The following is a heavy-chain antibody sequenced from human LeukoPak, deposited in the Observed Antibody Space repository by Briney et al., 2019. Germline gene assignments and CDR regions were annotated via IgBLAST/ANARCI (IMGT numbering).Heavy chain of an antibody. Sequence: SETLSLTCTVSGGSVSSGSYYWSWIRQPPGKGLEWIGYIYYSGSTNYNPSLKSRVTISVDTSKNQFSLKLSSVTAADTAVYYCARGCLTVYYFYGMDVWGQGTTVTVSS. CDR2: IYYSGST. CDR1: GGSVSSGSYY. CDR3: ARGCLTVYYFYGMDV. D-gene: IGHD4-17*01. V-gene: IGHV4-61*01. J-gene: IGHJ6*02.